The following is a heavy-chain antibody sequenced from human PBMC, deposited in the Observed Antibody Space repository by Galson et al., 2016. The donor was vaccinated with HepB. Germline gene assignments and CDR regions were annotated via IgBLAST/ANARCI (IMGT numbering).Heavy chain of an antibody. CDR1: TFSSYW. V-gene: IGHV3-74*01. CDR3: ARDLVEFCSGSSCQRGGMDV. Sequence: TFSSYWMHWVRQAPGKGLVSVSRINTDGSSINYVDSVKGRFTSSRDNAKNTLFLQMNSLRAEDTAVYYCARDLVEFCSGSSCQRGGMDVWGQGTTVTVSS. D-gene: IGHD2-15*01. CDR2: INTDGSSI. J-gene: IGHJ6*02.